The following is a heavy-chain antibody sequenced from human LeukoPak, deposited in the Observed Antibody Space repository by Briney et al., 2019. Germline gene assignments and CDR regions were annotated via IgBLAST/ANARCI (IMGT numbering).Heavy chain of an antibody. J-gene: IGHJ4*02. CDR2: ISSSGSTI. V-gene: IGHV3-48*03. CDR3: TKNGADTHPYYFDY. CDR1: GFTFSSYE. D-gene: IGHD2-15*01. Sequence: GGSLRLSCGASGFTFSSYEMNWVRQAPGKGLEGLSNISSSGSTIHYADSVKGRFTISRDNAKNSLYLQMNSLRAEATAVYYCTKNGADTHPYYFDYWGQGTLVTVSS.